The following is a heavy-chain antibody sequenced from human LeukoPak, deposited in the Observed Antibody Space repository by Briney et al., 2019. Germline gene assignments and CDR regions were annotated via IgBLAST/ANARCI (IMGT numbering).Heavy chain of an antibody. J-gene: IGHJ4*02. V-gene: IGHV1-8*01. CDR1: GYTFTSYD. CDR3: AVNTLWFGKLSLDY. D-gene: IGHD3-10*01. CDR2: MNPNSGNT. Sequence: ASVKVSCKASGYTFTSYDINWVRQATGQGLEWMGWMNPNSGNTGYAQKFQGRVTMTRNTSISTAYMELSSLRSEDTAVYYCAVNTLWFGKLSLDYWGQGTLVTVSS.